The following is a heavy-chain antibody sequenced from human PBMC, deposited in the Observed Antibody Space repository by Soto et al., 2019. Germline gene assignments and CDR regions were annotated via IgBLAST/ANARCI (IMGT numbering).Heavy chain of an antibody. Sequence: ETSPHTCTVSGGTISSSSNYWGWLRQPPGKGLEWIGSIYYSGSTYYNPSLKSRVTISVDTSKNQFSLKMSSVTAADTAVYYCARQLDIVVVPAAIRCYHYGLDVWGQGTTV. CDR3: ARQLDIVVVPAAIRCYHYGLDV. J-gene: IGHJ6*02. D-gene: IGHD2-2*02. CDR1: GGTISSSSNY. V-gene: IGHV4-39*01. CDR2: IYYSGST.